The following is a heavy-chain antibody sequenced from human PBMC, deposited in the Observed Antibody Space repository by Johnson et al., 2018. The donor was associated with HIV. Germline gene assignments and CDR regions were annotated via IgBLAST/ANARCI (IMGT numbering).Heavy chain of an antibody. J-gene: IGHJ3*02. CDR1: GFSFDDYG. D-gene: IGHD1-1*01. V-gene: IGHV3-20*04. Sequence: EVQLVESGGRVVRPGGSLTLSCAASGFSFDDYGMTWVRQIAGKGLEWVSGINWNGGATGYADSVKGRFTISRDNAKNSLYLQMNSLRAEDTALYYCARVTRYNWNSDAFDIWGQGTMVTVSS. CDR3: ARVTRYNWNSDAFDI. CDR2: INWNGGAT.